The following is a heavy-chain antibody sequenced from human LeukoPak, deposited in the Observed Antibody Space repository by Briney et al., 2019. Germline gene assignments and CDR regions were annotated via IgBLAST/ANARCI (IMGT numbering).Heavy chain of an antibody. Sequence: PSETLSLTCAVYGGSFSGYYWSWIRQPPGKGLEWIGEINHSGSTNYNPSLKSRVTISVDTSKNQFSLKLSSVTAADTAVYYCARGRPYSSNLFDYWGQGTLVTVSS. V-gene: IGHV4-34*01. J-gene: IGHJ4*02. CDR3: ARGRPYSSNLFDY. D-gene: IGHD6-19*01. CDR1: GGSFSGYY. CDR2: INHSGST.